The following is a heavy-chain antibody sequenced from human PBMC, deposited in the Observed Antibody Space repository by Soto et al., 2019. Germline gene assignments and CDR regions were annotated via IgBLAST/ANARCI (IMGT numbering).Heavy chain of an antibody. Sequence: QVQLQESGPGLVKPSQTLSLTCTVSGGSISSGDYYWSWIRQPPGKGLERIGYIYYSGSTYYNPSLKSRVTISVDTSKNQFSLKLSSVTAADTAVYYWARGTAMVTGFDYWGQGTLVTVSS. CDR2: IYYSGST. D-gene: IGHD5-18*01. CDR1: GGSISSGDYY. J-gene: IGHJ4*02. CDR3: ARGTAMVTGFDY. V-gene: IGHV4-30-4*01.